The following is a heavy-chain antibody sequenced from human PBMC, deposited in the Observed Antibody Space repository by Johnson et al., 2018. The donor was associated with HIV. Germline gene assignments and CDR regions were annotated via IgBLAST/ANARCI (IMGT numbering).Heavy chain of an antibody. CDR2: ISYDGSNK. Sequence: VQVVESGGGVVQPGRSLRLSCAASGFTFSSYAMHWVRQAPGKGLEWVAVISYDGSNKYYADSVKGRFTISRDNSKNTLYLQMNSLRAEDTAVYYCAREGIVGATGDAFDIWGQGTMVTVSS. CDR1: GFTFSSYA. J-gene: IGHJ3*02. V-gene: IGHV3-30-3*01. D-gene: IGHD1-26*01. CDR3: AREGIVGATGDAFDI.